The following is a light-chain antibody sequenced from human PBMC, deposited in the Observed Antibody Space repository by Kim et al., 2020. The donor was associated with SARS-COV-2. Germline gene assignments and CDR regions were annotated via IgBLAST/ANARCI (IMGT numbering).Light chain of an antibody. J-gene: IGKJ3*01. CDR2: AAS. CDR3: QQYSHWPPT. CDR1: QGVSTS. V-gene: IGKV3-15*01. Sequence: SPGERVTLSCRASQGVSTSFAWYQQRPDQPPRLLISAASTGAPGLPARFSGSGSGTEFTLTISSLQSEDFAVYYCQQYSHWPPTFGPGTKVDIK.